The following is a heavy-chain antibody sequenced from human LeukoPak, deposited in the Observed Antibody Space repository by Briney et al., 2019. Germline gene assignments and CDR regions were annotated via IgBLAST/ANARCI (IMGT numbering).Heavy chain of an antibody. CDR3: ARGNYYDPDAFDI. CDR2: IWYDGSNI. CDR1: GFTFSSYG. V-gene: IGHV3-33*01. Sequence: GGSLRLSCAASGFTFSSYGMHWVRQAPGKGLEWVAVIWYDGSNIYYADSVKGRFTISRDSSKNTLYLQMNSLRAEDTAVYYCARGNYYDPDAFDIWGQGTMVTVSS. D-gene: IGHD3-22*01. J-gene: IGHJ3*02.